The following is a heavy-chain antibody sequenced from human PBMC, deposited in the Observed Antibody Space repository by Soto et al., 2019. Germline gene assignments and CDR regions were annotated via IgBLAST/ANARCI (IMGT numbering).Heavy chain of an antibody. CDR1: GFSLSTSGVG. V-gene: IGHV2-5*02. CDR2: IYWDDDK. Sequence: QITLKESGPPLVKPTQTLTLTCTFSGFSLSTSGVGVGWIRQPPGKALEWLALIYWDDDKRYSPSLKGRLTITKDTSKNQVVLTMTNMDPVDTATYYCAHSLIPNWGSRGAFDYWGQGTLVTVSS. J-gene: IGHJ4*02. CDR3: AHSLIPNWGSRGAFDY. D-gene: IGHD7-27*01.